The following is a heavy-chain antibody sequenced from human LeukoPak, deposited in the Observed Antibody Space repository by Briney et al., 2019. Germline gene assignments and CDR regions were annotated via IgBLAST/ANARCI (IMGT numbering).Heavy chain of an antibody. V-gene: IGHV4-59*08. D-gene: IGHD3-10*01. Sequence: SETLSLTCTVSGGSISSYYWSWIRQPPGKGLEWIGYIYYSGSTNYNPSLKSRVTISVDTSKNQFSLKLSSVTAADTAVYYCASRRHGSGSYYTFDYWGQGTLVTVSS. J-gene: IGHJ4*02. CDR3: ASRRHGSGSYYTFDY. CDR1: GGSISSYY. CDR2: IYYSGST.